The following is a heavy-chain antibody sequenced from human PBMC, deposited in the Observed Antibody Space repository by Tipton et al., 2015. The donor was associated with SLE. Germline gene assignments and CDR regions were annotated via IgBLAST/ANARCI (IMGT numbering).Heavy chain of an antibody. CDR3: ARGKGGAFFDY. CDR1: GGSFSGYY. V-gene: IGHV4-34*01. CDR2: INHGGNT. Sequence: TLSLTCAVYGGSFSGYYWSWIRQPPGKGLEWIGEINHGGNTNQNPSLKSRVTISVDTSKNQFSLKVSSVTAADTALYYCARGKGGAFFDYWGQGTLVTVSS. J-gene: IGHJ4*02. D-gene: IGHD1-26*01.